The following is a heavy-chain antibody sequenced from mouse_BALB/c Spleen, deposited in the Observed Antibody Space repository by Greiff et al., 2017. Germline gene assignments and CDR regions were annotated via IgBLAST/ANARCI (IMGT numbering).Heavy chain of an antibody. CDR2: IWAGGST. J-gene: IGHJ3*01. CDR3: ARDGYYV. CDR1: GFSLTSYG. D-gene: IGHD2-3*01. Sequence: QVQLQQSGPGLVAPSQSLSITCTVSGFSLTSYGVHWVRQPPGKGLEWLGVIWAGGSTNYNSALMSRLSISKDNSKSQVFLKMNSLQTDDTAMYYCARDGYYVWGQGTLVTVSA. V-gene: IGHV2-9*02.